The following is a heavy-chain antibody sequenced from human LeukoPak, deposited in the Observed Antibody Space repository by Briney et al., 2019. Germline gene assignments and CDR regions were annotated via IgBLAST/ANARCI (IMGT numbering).Heavy chain of an antibody. D-gene: IGHD3-10*01. CDR2: INHSGST. J-gene: IGHJ4*02. CDR1: GGSFSGYY. V-gene: IGHV4-34*01. CDR3: ATYAGDSNYFDY. Sequence: SETLSLTCAVYGGSFSGYYWSWIRQPPGKGLEWIGEINHSGSTNYNPSLKSRVTISVDTSKNQFSLKLSSVTAADTAVYYCATYAGDSNYFDYWGQGTLVTVSS.